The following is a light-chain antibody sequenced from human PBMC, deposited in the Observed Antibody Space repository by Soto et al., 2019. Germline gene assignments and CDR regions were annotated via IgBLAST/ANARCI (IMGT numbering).Light chain of an antibody. CDR1: QSVRSY. J-gene: IGKJ5*01. V-gene: IGKV3-11*01. CDR2: DAS. CDR3: QQRSNWSPIT. Sequence: EIVMTQSPATLSLSPGERATLSCRASQSVRSYLAWYQQKPGQAPRLLIYDASNRATGIPARFSGSGSGTDFTLTISSLEPEDFAFYYCQQRSNWSPITFGQGTRLEIK.